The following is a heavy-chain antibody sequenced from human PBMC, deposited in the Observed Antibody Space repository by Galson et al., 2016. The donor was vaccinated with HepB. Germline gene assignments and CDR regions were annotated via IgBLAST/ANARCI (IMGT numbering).Heavy chain of an antibody. CDR3: ARVGSGGRYDS. J-gene: IGHJ4*02. CDR2: INHSGST. Sequence: SETLSLTCAVYGGSFSDNFWAWIRQPPGKGLEWIGEINHSGSTNYNPSLWGRVTISVDKSKNQFSLKLTSVTAADTATYFCARVGSGGRYDSWGQGTLVSVSS. CDR1: GGSFSDNF. D-gene: IGHD6-19*01. V-gene: IGHV4-34*01.